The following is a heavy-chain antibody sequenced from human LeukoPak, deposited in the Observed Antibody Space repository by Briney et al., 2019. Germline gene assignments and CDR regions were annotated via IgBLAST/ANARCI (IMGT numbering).Heavy chain of an antibody. J-gene: IGHJ6*04. CDR2: INTKTGNP. CDR1: GYTFTSYA. Sequence: ASVKVSCKASGYTFTSYAMNWVRQAPGQGLEWMGWINTKTGNPTYAQGFTGRFVFSLDTSVSTAYLQISSLKAEDTAVYYCAKNQLWFGGKMDVWGKGTTVTVSS. CDR3: AKNQLWFGGKMDV. V-gene: IGHV7-4-1*02. D-gene: IGHD3-10*01.